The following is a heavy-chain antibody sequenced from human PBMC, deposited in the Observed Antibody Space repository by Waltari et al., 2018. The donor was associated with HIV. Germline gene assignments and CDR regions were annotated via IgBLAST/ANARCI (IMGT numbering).Heavy chain of an antibody. Sequence: EVQLVESGGDLVQPGGSLRPPFAASGFKFDAYAMHWVRQAQGKGLEWVSGISWKSGNIAYADSVKGRFTISRDNAKNSLYLQMSSLRAEDTAFYYCARGPMYRWFDPWGQGTLVTVSS. V-gene: IGHV3-9*01. CDR2: ISWKSGNI. J-gene: IGHJ5*02. D-gene: IGHD3-10*02. CDR1: GFKFDAYA. CDR3: ARGPMYRWFDP.